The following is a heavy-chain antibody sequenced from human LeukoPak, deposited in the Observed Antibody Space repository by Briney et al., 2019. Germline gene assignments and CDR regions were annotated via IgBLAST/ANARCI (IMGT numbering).Heavy chain of an antibody. V-gene: IGHV3-21*01. Sequence: PGGSLRLSSTTSGFTFVSHTTNWVRQAPGKGLEWVASISSTVPYIYYADSLEGRFTISRDNAENSVSLQMASLRVGDTAVYYCTRRGSGKSFYYMDVWGKGTTVTVS. CDR1: GFTFVSHT. D-gene: IGHD3-16*01. J-gene: IGHJ6*03. CDR3: TRRGSGKSFYYMDV. CDR2: ISSTVPYI.